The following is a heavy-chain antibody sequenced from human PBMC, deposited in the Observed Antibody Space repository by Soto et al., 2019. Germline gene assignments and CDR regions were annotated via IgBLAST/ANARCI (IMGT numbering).Heavy chain of an antibody. J-gene: IGHJ6*02. Sequence: EVQLLESGGGLVQPGGSLRLSCAASGFMFGSYAMSWVRQAPGKGLEWVSGISGSGTDTYYADAVKGRLTISRDNAKNTLYLQMNGLRAEDTAIYYCAKDLLSSYYYGMDAWGQGTTVTVSS. CDR2: ISGSGTDT. CDR3: AKDLLSSYYYGMDA. CDR1: GFMFGSYA. V-gene: IGHV3-23*01. D-gene: IGHD3-10*01.